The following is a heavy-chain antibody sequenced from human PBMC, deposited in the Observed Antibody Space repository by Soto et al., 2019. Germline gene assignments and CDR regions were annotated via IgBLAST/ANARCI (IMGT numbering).Heavy chain of an antibody. D-gene: IGHD3-9*01. CDR1: GFTFSSYG. CDR3: ARERAAYYDILTGYYNPYC. CDR2: IWYDGSNK. Sequence: QVQLVESGGGVVQPGRSLRLSCAASGFTFSSYGMHWVRQAPGKGLEWVAVIWYDGSNKYYADSVKGRFTISRNNSKNTLYLQMNSLRAEDTAVYYCARERAAYYDILTGYYNPYCWGQGTLVTVSS. V-gene: IGHV3-33*01. J-gene: IGHJ4*02.